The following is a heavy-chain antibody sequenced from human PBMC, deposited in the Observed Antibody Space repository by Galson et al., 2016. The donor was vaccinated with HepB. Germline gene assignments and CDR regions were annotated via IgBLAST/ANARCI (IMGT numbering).Heavy chain of an antibody. V-gene: IGHV3-7*03. Sequence: SLRLSCAASGFTFTSYWMTWVRQAPGKGLEWVANINGDGSETYYVDSLKGRFTMSRDNAKNSVYLQMNSLGAEDSAVYHCARIVPDPLNSWYQLFWDWGQGTLVTVSS. CDR1: GFTFTSYW. CDR2: INGDGSET. CDR3: ARIVPDPLNSWYQLFWD. J-gene: IGHJ4*02. D-gene: IGHD1-14*01.